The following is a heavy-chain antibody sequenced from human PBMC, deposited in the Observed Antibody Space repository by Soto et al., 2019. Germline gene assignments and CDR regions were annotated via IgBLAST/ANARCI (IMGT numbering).Heavy chain of an antibody. D-gene: IGHD1-26*01. J-gene: IGHJ4*02. CDR3: ARWSFLDL. CDR2: ISGSDGKT. Sequence: EVQLLESGGGLVRPGGSLRLYCTASGFRFSSDALSWVRQAPGKGLDWVSTISGSDGKTYYADSVKGRFSISRDTSKTTWYLEMTSRRVDDTAEYYCARWSFLDLWGQGTRVTVS. V-gene: IGHV3-23*01. CDR1: GFRFSSDA.